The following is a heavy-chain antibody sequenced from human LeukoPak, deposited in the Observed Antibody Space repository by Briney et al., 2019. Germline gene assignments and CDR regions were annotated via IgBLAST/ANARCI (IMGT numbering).Heavy chain of an antibody. CDR2: IYYSGST. Sequence: SETLSLTCTVSGGSISSYYWSWIRQPPGKGLEWIGYIYYSGSTNYNPSLKSRVTISVDTSKNQFSLRLSSVTAADTAVYYCARSSIAARPHMDVWGKGTTVTVSS. D-gene: IGHD6-6*01. V-gene: IGHV4-59*01. CDR1: GGSISSYY. J-gene: IGHJ6*03. CDR3: ARSSIAARPHMDV.